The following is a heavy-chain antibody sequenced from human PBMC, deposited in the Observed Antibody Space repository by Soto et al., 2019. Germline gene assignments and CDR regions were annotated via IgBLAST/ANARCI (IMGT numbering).Heavy chain of an antibody. CDR3: ARAPFGYYDTIGNDAFDI. V-gene: IGHV1-46*01. J-gene: IGHJ3*02. Sequence: ASVKVSCEASGYTFTSYYMHWVRQAPGQGLEWMGIINPSGGSTSYAQKFQGRVTMTRDTSTSTVYMELSSLRSEDTAVYYCARAPFGYYDTIGNDAFDIWGQGTMVTVSS. CDR2: INPSGGST. CDR1: GYTFTSYY. D-gene: IGHD3-22*01.